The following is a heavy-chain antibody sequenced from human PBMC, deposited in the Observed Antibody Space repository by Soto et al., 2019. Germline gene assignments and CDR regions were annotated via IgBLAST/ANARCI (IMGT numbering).Heavy chain of an antibody. CDR2: INYRGTT. D-gene: IGHD6-13*01. CDR3: ARVSATGTRWFDP. CDR1: GGSTTSGAYY. Sequence: QVRLQESGPGLVKPSQTLSLTCTVSGGSTTSGAYYRGWVRQQPGKGPEWIAYINYRGTTYYNPSLKSRVTMSIDTSKNYFSLNVTSLSAADTAVYYCARVSATGTRWFDPWGQGTLVTVSS. J-gene: IGHJ5*02. V-gene: IGHV4-31*03.